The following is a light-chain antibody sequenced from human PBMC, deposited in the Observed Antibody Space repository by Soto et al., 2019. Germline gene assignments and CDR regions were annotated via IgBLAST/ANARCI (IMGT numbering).Light chain of an antibody. CDR1: QDISID. Sequence: DFQMTQSPSSLSASVGDRVTITCRASQDISIDVAWYQQKPGKPPNLLFSSSSTLHSGVTSRFSGTGYGTDFTLTIGNLQPDDVATYYCQKYNSFPPTFGGGTKVEI. J-gene: IGKJ4*01. CDR2: SSS. V-gene: IGKV1-27*01. CDR3: QKYNSFPPT.